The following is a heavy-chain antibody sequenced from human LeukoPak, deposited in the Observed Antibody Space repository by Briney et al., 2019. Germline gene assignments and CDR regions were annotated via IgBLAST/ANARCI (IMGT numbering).Heavy chain of an antibody. J-gene: IGHJ4*02. CDR3: ARDSGSGYYYVG. CDR1: GFTFSSYG. CDR2: IWYDGSNK. D-gene: IGHD3-22*01. Sequence: GGSLRLSCAASGFTFSSYGMHWVSQAPGKWLEWVAVIWYDGSNKYYEDSVKGRFTISRDNSKNTLYLQMNSLRAEDTAVYYCARDSGSGYYYVGWGQGTLVTVSS. V-gene: IGHV3-33*01.